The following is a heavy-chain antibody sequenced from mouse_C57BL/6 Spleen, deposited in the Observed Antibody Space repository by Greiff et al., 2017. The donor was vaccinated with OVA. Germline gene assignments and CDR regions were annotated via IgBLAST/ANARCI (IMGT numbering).Heavy chain of an antibody. D-gene: IGHD1-1*01. Sequence: EVMLVESGAELVKPGASVKLSCTASGFNIKDYYMHWVKQRTEQGLEWIGRIDPEDGETKYAPKFQGKATITADTSSNTAYLQLSSLTSEDTAVYYCASRTTPQYFDVWGTGTTVTVSS. CDR1: GFNIKDYY. V-gene: IGHV14-2*01. J-gene: IGHJ1*03. CDR2: IDPEDGET. CDR3: ASRTTPQYFDV.